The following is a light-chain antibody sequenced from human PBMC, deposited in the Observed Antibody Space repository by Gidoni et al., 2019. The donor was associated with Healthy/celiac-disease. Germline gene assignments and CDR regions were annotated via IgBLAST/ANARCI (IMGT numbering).Light chain of an antibody. J-gene: IGKJ1*01. V-gene: IGKV3-20*01. Sequence: ETVLTQSPGTLSLSPGERATLSCRASQRVSSSYLAWYQQKSGQAPRLLIYGASSRATGIPDRFSGSGSGTDFTLTISRLEPEDFAVCYCQQYGSSPWTFGQGTKVEIK. CDR3: QQYGSSPWT. CDR2: GAS. CDR1: QRVSSSY.